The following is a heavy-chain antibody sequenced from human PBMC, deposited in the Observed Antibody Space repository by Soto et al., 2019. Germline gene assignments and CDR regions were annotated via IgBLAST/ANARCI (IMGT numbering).Heavy chain of an antibody. Sequence: SETLSLTCAVYGGSFSGYYWSWIRQPPGKGLEWIGEINHSGSTNYNPSLKSRVTLSVDTSKNQFSLKLSSVTAADTAVYYCARGSHVLRYFVWQGQRRPSRKDWFDPWGQGTLVTVSS. V-gene: IGHV4-34*01. J-gene: IGHJ5*02. CDR3: ARGSHVLRYFVWQGQRRPSRKDWFDP. CDR2: INHSGST. CDR1: GGSFSGYY. D-gene: IGHD3-9*01.